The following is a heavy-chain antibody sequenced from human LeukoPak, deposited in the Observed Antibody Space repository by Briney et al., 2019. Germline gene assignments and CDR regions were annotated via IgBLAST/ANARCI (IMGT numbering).Heavy chain of an antibody. D-gene: IGHD5-12*01. J-gene: IGHJ6*02. Sequence: PSETLSLTCTVSGGSISSGGYYWSWIRQHPGKGLEWIGYIYYSGSTYYNPSLKSRVTISVDTSKNQFSLKLSSVTAADTAVYYCARGVGYSGYELYGMDVWGQGTTVTVSS. CDR2: IYYSGST. V-gene: IGHV4-31*03. CDR3: ARGVGYSGYELYGMDV. CDR1: GGSISSGGYY.